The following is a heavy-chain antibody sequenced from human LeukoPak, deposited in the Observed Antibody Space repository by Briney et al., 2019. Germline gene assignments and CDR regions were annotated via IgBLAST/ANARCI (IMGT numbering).Heavy chain of an antibody. CDR1: GGSISSYY. V-gene: IGHV4-4*07. D-gene: IGHD6-19*01. CDR2: IYTSGST. Sequence: SETLSLTCTVSGGSISSYYWSWIRQPAGKGLEWIGRIYTSGSTNYNPSPKSRVTMSVDTSKNQFSLKLSSVTAADTAVYYCARGGLIAVAAPAGFGPWGQGTLVTVSS. CDR3: ARGGLIAVAAPAGFGP. J-gene: IGHJ5*02.